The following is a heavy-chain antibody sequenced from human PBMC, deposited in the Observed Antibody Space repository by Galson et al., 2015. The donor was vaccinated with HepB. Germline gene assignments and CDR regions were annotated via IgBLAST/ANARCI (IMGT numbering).Heavy chain of an antibody. V-gene: IGHV3-23*01. CDR2: ISGSGGST. Sequence: SLRLSCAASGFTFSSYAMSWVRQAPGKGLEWVSAISGSGGSTYYADSVKGRFTISRDNSKNTLYLQMNSLRAEDTAVYYCAKDQHYYDSSGYDYWGQGTLVTVSS. CDR3: AKDQHYYDSSGYDY. J-gene: IGHJ4*02. CDR1: GFTFSSYA. D-gene: IGHD3-22*01.